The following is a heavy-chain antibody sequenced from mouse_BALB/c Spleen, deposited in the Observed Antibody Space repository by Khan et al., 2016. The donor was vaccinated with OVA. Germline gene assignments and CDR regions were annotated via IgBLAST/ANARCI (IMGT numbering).Heavy chain of an antibody. V-gene: IGHV1S41*01. CDR3: AMENYYGRSCYAMDY. J-gene: IGHJ4*01. CDR2: IGPGSSSA. CDR1: GYTFTSYW. Sequence: DLVKPGASVKLSCKASGYTFTSYWINWIKQRPGQGLEWIGRIGPGSSSASYKDMFKGKGPLTVDTSSCTAVIQLSSLSSEDSAVYFCAMENYYGRSCYAMDYWGQGTSVTVSS. D-gene: IGHD1-1*01.